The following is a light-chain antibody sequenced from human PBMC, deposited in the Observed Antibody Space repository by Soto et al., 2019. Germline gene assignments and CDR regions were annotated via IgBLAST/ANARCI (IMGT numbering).Light chain of an antibody. Sequence: EVVMTQSPATLSVSPGERATLSCRASQSISSNLAWYQQKAGQAPRLLMYGASTRATGVPARFSGSGSGTEFTLTISSLQSEDFAIYYYQQYNHWPSYTFGQGTKLEIK. CDR3: QQYNHWPSYT. J-gene: IGKJ2*01. V-gene: IGKV3-15*01. CDR1: QSISSN. CDR2: GAS.